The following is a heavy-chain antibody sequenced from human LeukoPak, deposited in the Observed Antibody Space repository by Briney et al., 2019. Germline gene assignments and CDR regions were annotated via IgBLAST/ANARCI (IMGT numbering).Heavy chain of an antibody. V-gene: IGHV1-8*01. CDR2: MNPNSGNT. J-gene: IGHJ5*02. Sequence: GASVSVSCTASGYTFTSYDINWGRQAPGQGLEWRGWMNPNSGNTGYAQKFQGRVTMTRNTSISTAYMELSSLRSEDTAVYYCARADATVWAARLDWFDPWGQGTLVTVSS. CDR3: ARADATVWAARLDWFDP. CDR1: GYTFTSYD. D-gene: IGHD6-6*01.